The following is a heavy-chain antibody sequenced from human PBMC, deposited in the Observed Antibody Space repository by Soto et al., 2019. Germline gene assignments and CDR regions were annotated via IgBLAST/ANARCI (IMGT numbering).Heavy chain of an antibody. CDR1: GFTFSSYW. Sequence: EVQMVESGGGLVQPGGSLRLSCAASGFTFSSYWMSWVRQAPGKGLEWVANIKQDGSQKYYVDSVKGRFTISRDNAKNSLYVQVNSLGAEDTAVYYCARAIGYCSGGSCYPFDCWGQGTLVTVSS. CDR3: ARAIGYCSGGSCYPFDC. D-gene: IGHD2-15*01. J-gene: IGHJ4*02. V-gene: IGHV3-7*01. CDR2: IKQDGSQK.